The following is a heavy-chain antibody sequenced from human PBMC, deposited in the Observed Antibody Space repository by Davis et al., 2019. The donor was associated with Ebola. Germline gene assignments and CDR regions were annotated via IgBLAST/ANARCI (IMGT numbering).Heavy chain of an antibody. V-gene: IGHV3-30*03. Sequence: GESLRISCRVSGFIFRSYWMTWVRQAPGKGLEWVAVISYDGSNKYYADSVKGRFTISRDNSKNTLYLQMNSLRAEDTAVYYCARKTHFDYWGQGTLVTVSS. CDR1: GFIFRSYW. CDR2: ISYDGSNK. J-gene: IGHJ4*02. CDR3: ARKTHFDY.